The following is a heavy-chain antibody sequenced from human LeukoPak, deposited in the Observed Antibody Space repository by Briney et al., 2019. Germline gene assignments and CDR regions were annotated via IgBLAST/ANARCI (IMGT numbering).Heavy chain of an antibody. D-gene: IGHD3-9*01. J-gene: IGHJ4*02. CDR1: VYTFTCYY. Sequence: ASVTVSCQPSVYTFTCYYMNCVRQAPAQGLEWMGWINPNSGATNYAPKFQGRVTMTRDTSISTAYMELSRLRSDDTAVYYCARPLTGSFDYWGEGTLVTVSS. CDR2: INPNSGAT. V-gene: IGHV1-2*02. CDR3: ARPLTGSFDY.